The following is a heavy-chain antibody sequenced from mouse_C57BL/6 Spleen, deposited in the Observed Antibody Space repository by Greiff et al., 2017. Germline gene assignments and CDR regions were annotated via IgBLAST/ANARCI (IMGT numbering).Heavy chain of an antibody. CDR2: ISYDGSN. J-gene: IGHJ1*03. CDR1: GYSITSGYY. D-gene: IGHD1-1*01. V-gene: IGHV3-6*01. CDR3: ASKTTVVARYFDV. Sequence: DVKLQESGPGLVKPSQSLSLTCSVTGYSITSGYYWNWIRQFPGNKLEWMGYISYDGSNNYNPSLKNRISITRDTSKNQFFLKLNSVTTEDTATYYCASKTTVVARYFDVWGTGTTVTVSS.